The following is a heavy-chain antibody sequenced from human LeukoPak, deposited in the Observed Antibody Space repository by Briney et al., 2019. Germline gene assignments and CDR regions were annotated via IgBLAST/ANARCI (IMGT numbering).Heavy chain of an antibody. D-gene: IGHD6-19*01. J-gene: IGHJ4*02. V-gene: IGHV3-64D*06. Sequence: PGGSLRLSCSASGFTFSTLPMHWVRQAPGKGLEYVSGSSNGGSTYYADSVKGRFTISRDNSKNTLYLQMSSLRPEDTAVYYCVNQISGWVYWGQGTLVTVSS. CDR2: SSNGGST. CDR3: VNQISGWVY. CDR1: GFTFSTLP.